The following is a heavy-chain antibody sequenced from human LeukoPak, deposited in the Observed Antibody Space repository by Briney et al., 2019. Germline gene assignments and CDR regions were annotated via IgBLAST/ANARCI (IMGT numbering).Heavy chain of an antibody. CDR1: GYTFTSYG. J-gene: IGHJ6*02. D-gene: IGHD1-26*01. Sequence: VASVKVSCKASGYTFTSYGISSVRQAPGQGLEWMGWISAYNGNTNYAQKLQGRVTMTTDTSTSTAYMELRSLRSDDTAVYYCARDKVIAWELSYYYYYYGMDVWGQGTTVTVSS. CDR3: ARDKVIAWELSYYYYYYGMDV. V-gene: IGHV1-18*01. CDR2: ISAYNGNT.